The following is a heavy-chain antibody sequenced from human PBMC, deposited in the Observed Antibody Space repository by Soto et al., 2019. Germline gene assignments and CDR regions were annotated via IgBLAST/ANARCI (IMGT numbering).Heavy chain of an antibody. D-gene: IGHD3-22*01. J-gene: IGHJ4*02. CDR3: ARGDRYYDSSGYYWPIFDD. V-gene: IGHV1-69*13. CDR1: GGTFSSYA. Sequence: GASVKVSCKASGGTFSSYAISWVRQAPGQGLEWMGGIIPIFGTANYAQKFQGRVTITADESTSTAYMELSSLRSEDTAVYYCARGDRYYDSSGYYWPIFDDWGQGTLVTVSS. CDR2: IIPIFGTA.